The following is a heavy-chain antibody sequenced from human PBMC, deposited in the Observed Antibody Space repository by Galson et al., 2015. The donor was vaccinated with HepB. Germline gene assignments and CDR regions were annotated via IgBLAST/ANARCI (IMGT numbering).Heavy chain of an antibody. CDR3: AGTIRNFYYYGVDV. J-gene: IGHJ6*02. CDR1: GFTFSDYT. D-gene: IGHD2-2*02. CDR2: ISSSSSYI. V-gene: IGHV3-21*01. Sequence: SLRLSCAASGFTFSDYTMNWVRQAPGKGLEWVSSISSSSSYIYYADSVKGRFTLSRDNAEKSLYLQMNSLRAEDTAVYYCAGTIRNFYYYGVDVWGQGTTVTVSS.